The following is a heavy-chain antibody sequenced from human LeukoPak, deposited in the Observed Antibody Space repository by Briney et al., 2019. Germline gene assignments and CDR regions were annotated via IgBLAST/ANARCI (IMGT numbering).Heavy chain of an antibody. CDR2: IYISRST. CDR1: GGSISSYY. V-gene: IGHV4-4*07. CDR3: ARVAVTVRRGYMDV. D-gene: IGHD4-17*01. Sequence: PSETLSLTCTVSGGSISSYYWSWIRQPAGKGLEWIGRIYISRSTNYNPSLKSRVTMSVDTSKNQFSLKLSSVTAADTAVYCCARVAVTVRRGYMDVWGKGTTVTVSS. J-gene: IGHJ6*03.